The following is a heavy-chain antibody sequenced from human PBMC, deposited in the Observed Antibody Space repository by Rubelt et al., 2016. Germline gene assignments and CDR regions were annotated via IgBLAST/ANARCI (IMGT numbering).Heavy chain of an antibody. CDR2: INAGNGNT. V-gene: IGHV1-3*01. Sequence: QVQLVQSGAEVKKPGASVKVSCKASGYTFTSYAMHWVRQAPGQRLEWMGWINAGNGNTKYSQKFQGRVPFPAAQSTRTACMKLSSLGSEDTAVYYCAGAVGYQNQGNFQHWGQGTLVTVSS. CDR1: GYTFTSYA. D-gene: IGHD3-16*02. CDR3: AGAVGYQNQGNFQH. J-gene: IGHJ1*01.